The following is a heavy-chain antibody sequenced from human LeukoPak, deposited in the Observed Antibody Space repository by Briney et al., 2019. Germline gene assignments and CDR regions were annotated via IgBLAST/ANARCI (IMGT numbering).Heavy chain of an antibody. CDR1: GGTFSSYA. V-gene: IGHV1-69*05. Sequence: ASVKVSCKASGGTFSSYAISWVRQAPGQGLEWMGGIIPIFGTANYAQKFQGRVTITTDESTSTAYMELSSLRSEDTAVYYCSSIVATISSPVRDYWGQGTLVTVSS. CDR2: IIPIFGTA. D-gene: IGHD5-12*01. J-gene: IGHJ4*02. CDR3: SSIVATISSPVRDY.